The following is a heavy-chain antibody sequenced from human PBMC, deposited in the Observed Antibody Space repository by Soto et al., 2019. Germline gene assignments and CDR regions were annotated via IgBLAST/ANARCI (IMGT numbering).Heavy chain of an antibody. CDR3: ARETESYSWNDGLMDV. J-gene: IGHJ6*02. V-gene: IGHV3-21*01. D-gene: IGHD1-20*01. CDR2: IDTGSTFM. Sequence: EVQLVESGGGLVKPGGSLRLSCAASGFSFSNFTMNWVRQAPGKGLEWVSSIDTGSTFMFYADSVTGRFTISRDNSKKSVYLLINSLRAEDTAVYFCARETESYSWNDGLMDVWGQGATVTVSS. CDR1: GFSFSNFT.